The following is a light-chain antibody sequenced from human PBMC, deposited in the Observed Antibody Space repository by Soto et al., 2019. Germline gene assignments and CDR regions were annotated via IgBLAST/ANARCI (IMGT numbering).Light chain of an antibody. J-gene: IGKJ1*01. CDR1: QSINNN. Sequence: EIVMTQSPATLSLSPGERATLSCRASQSINNNLAWYQQKPGQAPRLFMFRASSRATGIPARFSGSGSGTEFNLTISSLQSEDFAVYYCQQYGRSPTTFGQGTKVEIK. CDR2: RAS. V-gene: IGKV3-15*01. CDR3: QQYGRSPTT.